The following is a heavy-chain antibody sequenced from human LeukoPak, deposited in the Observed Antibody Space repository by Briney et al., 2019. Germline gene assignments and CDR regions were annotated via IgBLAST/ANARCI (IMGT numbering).Heavy chain of an antibody. V-gene: IGHV4-39*01. Sequence: PSETLSLNCTVSGGSISSSSYYWGWIRQPPGKGLEWIGSIYYSGSTYYNPSLKSRVTISIDTSKNQFSLKLSSVTAADTAVYYCARHLLPDSSGWYDWFDPWGQGTLVTVSS. D-gene: IGHD6-19*01. CDR1: GGSISSSSYY. J-gene: IGHJ5*02. CDR3: ARHLLPDSSGWYDWFDP. CDR2: IYYSGST.